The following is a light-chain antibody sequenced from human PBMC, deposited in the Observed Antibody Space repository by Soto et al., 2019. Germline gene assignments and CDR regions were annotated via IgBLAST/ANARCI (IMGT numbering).Light chain of an antibody. CDR1: QSVSSN. CDR2: GAS. J-gene: IGKJ4*01. Sequence: EIVMTQSPATLSVSPGERATLSCRASQSVSSNLAWYQQKPGQAPRLLIYGASTRATGIPARFSGSGSGTEFTLTIRSLQSEDFAVYYCPQYNNWPPTFGGGTKVEIK. V-gene: IGKV3-15*01. CDR3: PQYNNWPPT.